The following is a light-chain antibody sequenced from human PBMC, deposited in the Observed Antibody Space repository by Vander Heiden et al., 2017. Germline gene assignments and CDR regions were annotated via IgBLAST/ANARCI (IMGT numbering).Light chain of an antibody. CDR3: MQGTQWPYT. J-gene: IGKJ2*01. V-gene: IGKV2-30*02. Sequence: DVVMTQAALAMPVTFGQPGAISCKTSQGVVHGDGNTYLNWFQQRPGQSPRRLIYEVSNRDSGVPDRFSGSGSGADFTLKISRVEAEDVGVYYCMQGTQWPYTFGQGTNLEIK. CDR2: EVS. CDR1: QGVVHGDGNTY.